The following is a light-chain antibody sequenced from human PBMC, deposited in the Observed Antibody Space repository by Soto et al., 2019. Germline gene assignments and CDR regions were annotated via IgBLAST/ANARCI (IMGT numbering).Light chain of an antibody. Sequence: QSALTQPASVSGSPGQSITISCTGTSSEVGGYNYVSWYQQPPGKAPKLMIYEVSNRPSGVSNRFSGSKSGNTASLTISGLQAEDEADYYCSSYTSSSTVVFGGGTKLTVL. CDR3: SSYTSSSTVV. CDR2: EVS. J-gene: IGLJ2*01. V-gene: IGLV2-14*01. CDR1: SSEVGGYNY.